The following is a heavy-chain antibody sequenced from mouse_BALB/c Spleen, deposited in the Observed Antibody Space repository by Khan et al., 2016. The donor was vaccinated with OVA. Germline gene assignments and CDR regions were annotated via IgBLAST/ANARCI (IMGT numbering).Heavy chain of an antibody. J-gene: IGHJ2*01. D-gene: IGHD1-1*01. CDR1: GYSITSDYA. CDR3: ARIYGGDFDY. V-gene: IGHV3-2*02. CDR2: ISYSGNT. Sequence: VQLKQSGPGLVKPSQSLSLTCTVTGYSITSDYAWNWIRQFPGNKLEWMGYISYSGNTKYNPSLKSRISITRDTSENQFFLQLNSVTIEDTATYYCARIYGGDFDYGGHGPTLTVSS.